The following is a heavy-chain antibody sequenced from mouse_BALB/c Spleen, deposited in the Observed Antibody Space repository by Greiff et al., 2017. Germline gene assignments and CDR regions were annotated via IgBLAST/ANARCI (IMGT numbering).Heavy chain of an antibody. J-gene: IGHJ4*01. CDR1: GFTFSSYT. CDR2: ISSGGSYT. Sequence: EVQLQESGGGLVKPGGSLKLSCAASGFTFSSYTMSWVRQTPEKRLEWVATISSGGSYTYYPDSVKGRFTISRDNAKNTLYLQMSSLKSEDTAMYYCTRGGAMDYWGQGTSVTVSS. CDR3: TRGGAMDY. V-gene: IGHV5-6-4*01.